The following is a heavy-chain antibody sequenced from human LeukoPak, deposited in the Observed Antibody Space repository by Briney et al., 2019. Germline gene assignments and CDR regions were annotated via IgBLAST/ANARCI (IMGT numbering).Heavy chain of an antibody. V-gene: IGHV1-69*01. CDR3: ARDRRGLRYFDWLHYMDV. D-gene: IGHD3-9*01. Sequence: SVKVSCKASGGTFSSYAISWVRQAPGQGLEWMGGIIPIFGTANYAQKFQGRVTITADESTSTAYMELSSLRSEDTAVYYCARDRRGLRYFDWLHYMDVWGKGTTVTVSS. CDR2: IIPIFGTA. J-gene: IGHJ6*03. CDR1: GGTFSSYA.